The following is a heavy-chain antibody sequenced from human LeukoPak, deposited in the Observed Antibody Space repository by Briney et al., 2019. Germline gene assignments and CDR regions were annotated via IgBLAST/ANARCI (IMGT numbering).Heavy chain of an antibody. V-gene: IGHV4-59*01. CDR2: IYYSGST. CDR1: GGSISGYY. CDR3: ARKIQEARFLEWSQYLNYYYYYMDV. Sequence: SETLSLTCTVSGGSISGYYWSWIRQPPGKGLEWIGYIYYSGSTNYNPSLKSRVTISIDTSKNQFSLKLSSVTAADTAVYYCARKIQEARFLEWSQYLNYYYYYMDVWGKGTTVTVSS. J-gene: IGHJ6*03. D-gene: IGHD3-3*01.